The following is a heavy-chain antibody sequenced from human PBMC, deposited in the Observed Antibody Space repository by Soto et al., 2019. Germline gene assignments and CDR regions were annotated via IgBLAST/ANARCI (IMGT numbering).Heavy chain of an antibody. Sequence: GGSLRLSCAASEFTFSSYSMNWVRQAPGKGLEWVSYISSRSSTVYYADSVKGRFTISRDNARNSLYLQMNSLRAEDTAIYYCARLPHDYYGSESYVGYWGQGTLVTVSS. CDR3: ARLPHDYYGSESYVGY. D-gene: IGHD3-10*01. CDR2: ISSRSSTV. V-gene: IGHV3-48*01. CDR1: EFTFSSYS. J-gene: IGHJ4*02.